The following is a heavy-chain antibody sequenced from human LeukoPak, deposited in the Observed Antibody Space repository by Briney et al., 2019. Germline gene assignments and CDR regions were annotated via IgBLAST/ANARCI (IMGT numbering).Heavy chain of an antibody. D-gene: IGHD3-22*01. Sequence: ASVKVSSTASGYSFTGYYIHWVRQAPGQGLGWMGWINPNSGATNYAQRFQDRVTMTRDTSINTAYMELNRLRSDDTAMYYCARDQNYYDATSYYGIDYWGQGTLVTVSS. J-gene: IGHJ4*02. CDR3: ARDQNYYDATSYYGIDY. V-gene: IGHV1-2*02. CDR1: GYSFTGYY. CDR2: INPNSGAT.